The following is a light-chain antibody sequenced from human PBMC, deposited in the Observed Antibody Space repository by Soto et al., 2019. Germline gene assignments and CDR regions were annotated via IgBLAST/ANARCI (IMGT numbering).Light chain of an antibody. CDR3: QQYNTYWT. CDR1: QSISSW. V-gene: IGKV1-5*01. J-gene: IGKJ5*01. CDR2: DAS. Sequence: DIQMTQSPSTLSASVGDRVTITCRASQSISSWLAWYQQKPGKAPKLLIYDASSLESGVPLRFSGSGSGTEFTLTISSLQPDDFATYYCQQYNTYWTFGQGTRLEIK.